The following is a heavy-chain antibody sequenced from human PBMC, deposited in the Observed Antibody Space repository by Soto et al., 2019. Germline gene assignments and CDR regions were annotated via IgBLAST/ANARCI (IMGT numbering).Heavy chain of an antibody. CDR2: IIPIFGTA. CDR3: ARMGRDGPQWRRPAPTG. CDR1: GGTFSSYA. D-gene: IGHD3-9*01. V-gene: IGHV1-69*12. Sequence: QVQLVQSGAEVKKPGSSVKVSCKASGGTFSSYAISWVRQAPGQGLEWMGGIIPIFGTANYAQKFQGRVTITADESTSTAYMELSSLRSEDTAVYYCARMGRDGPQWRRPAPTGWGQGTLVTVSS. J-gene: IGHJ4*02.